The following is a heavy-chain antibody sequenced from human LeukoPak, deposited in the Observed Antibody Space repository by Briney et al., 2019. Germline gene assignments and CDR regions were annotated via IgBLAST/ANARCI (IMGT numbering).Heavy chain of an antibody. J-gene: IGHJ5*01. D-gene: IGHD6-19*01. CDR2: TYYRPKWYN. Sequence: SQTLSLTCAISGDSVSSNSAAWDWIRHSPSGGLVWLGRTYYRPKWYNEYALSVKSRITINPDTSKNRFSLQLNSVTPEDTAVYYCTRSSGWFDYWGQGTLVTVSS. CDR3: TRSSGWFDY. CDR1: GDSVSSNSAA. V-gene: IGHV6-1*01.